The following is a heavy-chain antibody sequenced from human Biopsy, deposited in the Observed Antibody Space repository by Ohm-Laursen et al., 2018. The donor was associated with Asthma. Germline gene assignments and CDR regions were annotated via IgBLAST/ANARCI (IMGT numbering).Heavy chain of an antibody. V-gene: IGHV1-69*13. J-gene: IGHJ4*02. CDR2: IIPIFGTA. D-gene: IGHD7-27*01. Sequence: GASVKVSCKASGGTFSSYAISWVRQAPGQGLEWMGGIIPIFGTANYAQKFQGRVTITADESTSTAYMELSSLRSEDTAVYYCARSPHINWGGYFDYWGQGTLVTVSS. CDR3: ARSPHINWGGYFDY. CDR1: GGTFSSYA.